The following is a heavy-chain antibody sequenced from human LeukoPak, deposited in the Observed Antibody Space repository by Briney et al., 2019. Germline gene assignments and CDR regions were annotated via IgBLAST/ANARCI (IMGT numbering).Heavy chain of an antibody. J-gene: IGHJ3*02. CDR2: IYYSGST. V-gene: IGHV4-59*01. CDR1: GCSISSYY. CDR3: ARGPRCLGYCSSTSPNGAFDI. Sequence: SETLSLTCTVSGCSISSYYWIWIRQPPGKRLEWLGYIYYSGSTNYNPSLKSRVTMSIDTSKSRFSLKLSSVTAADTAVYYCARGPRCLGYCSSTSPNGAFDIWGQGTMVTVSS. D-gene: IGHD2-2*01.